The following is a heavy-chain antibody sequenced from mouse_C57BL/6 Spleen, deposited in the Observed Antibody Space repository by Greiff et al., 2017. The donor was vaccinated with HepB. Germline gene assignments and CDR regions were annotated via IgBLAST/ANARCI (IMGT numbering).Heavy chain of an antibody. CDR1: GIDFSRYW. J-gene: IGHJ4*01. V-gene: IGHV4-1*01. CDR3: ARHGLRRNYYAMDY. CDR2: INPDSSTI. Sequence: CAASGIDFSRYWMSWVRRAPGKGLEWIGEINPDSSTINYAPSLKDKFIISRDNAKNTLYLQMSKVRSEDTALYYCARHGLRRNYYAMDYWGQGTSVTVSS. D-gene: IGHD2-2*01.